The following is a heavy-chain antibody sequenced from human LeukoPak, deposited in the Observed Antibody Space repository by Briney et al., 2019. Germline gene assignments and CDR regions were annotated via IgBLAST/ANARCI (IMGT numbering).Heavy chain of an antibody. CDR2: INPNSGGT. Sequence: GASVKVSCKASGYTFTGYYIHWVRQAPGQGLKWMGWINPNSGGTNYAQKFQGRVTMTRDTSINTAYMELSRLRSDDTAVYYCAREVGSGYLFCDYWGQGTLVTVSS. CDR1: GYTFTGYY. CDR3: AREVGSGYLFCDY. J-gene: IGHJ4*02. D-gene: IGHD3-22*01. V-gene: IGHV1-2*02.